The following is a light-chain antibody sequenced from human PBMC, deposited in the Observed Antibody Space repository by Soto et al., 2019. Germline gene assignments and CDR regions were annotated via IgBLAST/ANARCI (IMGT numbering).Light chain of an antibody. CDR2: DAS. V-gene: IGKV3-11*01. Sequence: EIVLTQSPATLCLSPGERATLSCRASQSVSRNLAWYQQKPGQAPRLLIYDASNRATGIPARFSGSGSVTDFTLTISSLEPEDFATYYCQQAKSFPVTFGQGTRLEIK. CDR1: QSVSRN. CDR3: QQAKSFPVT. J-gene: IGKJ5*01.